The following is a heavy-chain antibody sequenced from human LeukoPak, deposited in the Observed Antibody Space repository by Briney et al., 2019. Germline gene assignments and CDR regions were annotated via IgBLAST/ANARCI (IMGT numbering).Heavy chain of an antibody. CDR2: ISWNSGSI. J-gene: IGHJ4*02. CDR3: AKQIVVVVAAIDY. Sequence: GRSLRLSCAASGFTFDDYAMHWVRQAPGKGLEWVSGISWNSGSIGYADSVKGRFTISRDNAKNTLYLQMNSLRAEDTAVYYCAKQIVVVVAAIDYWGQGTLVTVSS. CDR1: GFTFDDYA. D-gene: IGHD2-15*01. V-gene: IGHV3-9*01.